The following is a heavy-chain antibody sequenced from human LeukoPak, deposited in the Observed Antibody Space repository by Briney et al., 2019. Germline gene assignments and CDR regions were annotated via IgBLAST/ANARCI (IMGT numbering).Heavy chain of an antibody. CDR3: ARHGGSYTGCDH. Sequence: GESQKISCQASGYSFTNYWIGWLRQVPGKGLGCLGIIYPGDSDTRYSPSFHGQVTISADQSINTAYLQWNILKASDTAIYYCARHGGSYTGCDHWGQGTLVTVSP. CDR2: IYPGDSDT. V-gene: IGHV5-51*01. D-gene: IGHD3-16*01. CDR1: GYSFTNYW. J-gene: IGHJ4*02.